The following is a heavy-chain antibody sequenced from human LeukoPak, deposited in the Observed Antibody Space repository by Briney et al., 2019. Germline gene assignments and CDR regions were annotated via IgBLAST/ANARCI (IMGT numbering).Heavy chain of an antibody. CDR2: IQEGGSEK. CDR3: AGEGRGAMGFDY. D-gene: IGHD3-16*01. Sequence: GGSLRLSCAASGFTFSGFWMSWVRQTPGKGLEWVANIQEGGSEKYYVDSVKGRFTISRDNAKNSLYLQMNSLRAEDTAFYYCAGEGRGAMGFDYWGQGTLVTVSS. CDR1: GFTFSGFW. J-gene: IGHJ4*02. V-gene: IGHV3-7*01.